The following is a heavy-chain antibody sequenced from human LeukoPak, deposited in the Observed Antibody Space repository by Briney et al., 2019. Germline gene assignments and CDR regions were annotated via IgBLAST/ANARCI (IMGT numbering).Heavy chain of an antibody. CDR1: GYTFTSYY. CDR2: INPSGGST. J-gene: IGHJ6*02. CDR3: ARDGQWELLSLYYYYYGMDV. D-gene: IGHD1-26*01. V-gene: IGHV1-46*01. Sequence: SSVKVSCKASGYTFTSYYMHWVRQAPGQRLEWMGIINPSGGSTSYAQKFQGRVTMTRDTSTSTVYMELSSLRSEDTAVYYCARDGQWELLSLYYYYYGMDVWGQGTTVTVSS.